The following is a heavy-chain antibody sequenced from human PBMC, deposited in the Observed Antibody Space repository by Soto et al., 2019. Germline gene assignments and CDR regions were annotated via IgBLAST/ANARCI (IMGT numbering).Heavy chain of an antibody. J-gene: IGHJ4*02. CDR1: GYTFTSYA. Sequence: GASVKVYCKASGYTFTSYAMHWVRQAPGQRLEWMGWINAGNGNTKYSQKFQGRVTITRDTSASTAYMELSSLRSEDTAVYYCACREDCGDYGLFDYWGPGTLVSGSS. D-gene: IGHD4-17*01. V-gene: IGHV1-3*01. CDR2: INAGNGNT. CDR3: ACREDCGDYGLFDY.